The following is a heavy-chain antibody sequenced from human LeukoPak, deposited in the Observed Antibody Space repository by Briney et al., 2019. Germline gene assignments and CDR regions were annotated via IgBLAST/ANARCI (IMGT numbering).Heavy chain of an antibody. J-gene: IGHJ5*02. CDR2: INYSGNT. V-gene: IGHV4-59*08. D-gene: IGHD1-1*01. CDR3: ARHPTGLVLERRRAIWFDP. Sequence: SETLSLTCTVSGGSISTYYWSWIRQPPGKGLEWIGYINYSGNTNYNPSLKGRVTISLDKSKNQFSLNLNSVTAADTAVYYCARHPTGLVLERRRAIWFDPWGQGTLVTVSS. CDR1: GGSISTYY.